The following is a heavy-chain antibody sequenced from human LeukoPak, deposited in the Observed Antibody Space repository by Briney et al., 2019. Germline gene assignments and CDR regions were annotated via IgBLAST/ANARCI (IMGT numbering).Heavy chain of an antibody. CDR3: ARVRGSSGWYWFDP. CDR2: IHPYSGGT. V-gene: IGHV1-2*06. CDR1: GYTFTGYY. J-gene: IGHJ5*02. Sequence: ASVKVSCKASGYTFTGYYMHWVRQAPGQGLEWMGRIHPYSGGTSYAQKFQGRVTMTRDTSISTAYMDLSRLRFDDTAAYYCARVRGSSGWYWFDPWGQGTLVTVSS. D-gene: IGHD6-19*01.